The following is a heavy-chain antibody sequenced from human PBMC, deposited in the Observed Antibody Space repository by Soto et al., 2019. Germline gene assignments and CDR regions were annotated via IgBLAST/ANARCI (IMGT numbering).Heavy chain of an antibody. CDR2: ISYDGSNS. Sequence: QLQLVESGGGVVQPGRSLQLSCAASASTFSNYIMHWVRQAPGKGLEWVAFISYDGSNSNYADFVEGRFTISRDNPKNMLYLQLSSLRPDDTAVYYCAGGDNYYALGVWGQGTTVTVSS. J-gene: IGHJ6*02. V-gene: IGHV3-30*04. CDR1: ASTFSNYI. CDR3: AGGDNYYALGV. D-gene: IGHD2-15*01.